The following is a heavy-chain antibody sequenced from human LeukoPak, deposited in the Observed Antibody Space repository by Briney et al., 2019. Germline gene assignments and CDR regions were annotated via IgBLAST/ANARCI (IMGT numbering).Heavy chain of an antibody. Sequence: PSETLSLTCTVSGGSISSYCWSWIRQPPGKGLEWIGYIYTSGSTNHNPSLKSRVTISVDTSKNQFSLKLSSVTAADTAVYYCAATILTGSFGAFDIWGQGTMVTVSS. CDR3: AATILTGSFGAFDI. V-gene: IGHV4-4*09. CDR1: GGSISSYC. D-gene: IGHD3-9*01. CDR2: IYTSGST. J-gene: IGHJ3*02.